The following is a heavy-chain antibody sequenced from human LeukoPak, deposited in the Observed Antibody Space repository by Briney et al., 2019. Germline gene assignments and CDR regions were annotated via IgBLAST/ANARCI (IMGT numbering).Heavy chain of an antibody. CDR2: VFYSGPT. J-gene: IGHJ4*02. Sequence: SETLSLTCTVSRDSIDSYYWSWIRQPPGEGLQWIGYVFYSGPTNYDASLKSRVAISVDRSKNQFSLKLTSVSAADTAVYYCAGRSARYFDSWGQGTPVTVSS. V-gene: IGHV4-59*01. CDR3: AGRSARYFDS. CDR1: RDSIDSYY. D-gene: IGHD1-26*01.